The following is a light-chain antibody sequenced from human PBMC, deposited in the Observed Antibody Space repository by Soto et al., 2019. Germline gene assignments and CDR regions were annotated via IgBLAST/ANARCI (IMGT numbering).Light chain of an antibody. CDR3: QQYNNWPLT. V-gene: IGKV3-15*01. CDR2: GAS. Sequence: IVMTQSPATLSVSPGERATLSCGATQSVSSNLAWYQQRPGQAPRLLFYGASTRATGIPARFSGSGSGTDFTLTISSPQSEDFAVYYCQQYNNWPLTFGQGTKVDIK. J-gene: IGKJ1*01. CDR1: QSVSSN.